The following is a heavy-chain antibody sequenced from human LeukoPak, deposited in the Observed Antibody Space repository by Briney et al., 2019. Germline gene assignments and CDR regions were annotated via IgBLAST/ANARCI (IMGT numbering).Heavy chain of an antibody. V-gene: IGHV3-66*01. D-gene: IGHD5-24*01. CDR2: IYSGGST. CDR3: ARGPNGYHNT. CDR1: EFSVGSNY. J-gene: IGHJ4*02. Sequence: GGSLRLSCAASEFSVGSNYMTWVRQAPGKGLEWVSLIYSGGSTYYADSVKGRFTISRDNSKNTLYLQMNSLRAEDTAVYYCARGPNGYHNTGGQGTLVTVSS.